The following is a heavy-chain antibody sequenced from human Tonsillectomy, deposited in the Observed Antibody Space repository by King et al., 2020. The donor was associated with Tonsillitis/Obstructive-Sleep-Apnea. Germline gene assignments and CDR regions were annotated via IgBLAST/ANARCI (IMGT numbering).Heavy chain of an antibody. CDR1: GFTFSYYA. CDR3: ARDLPIVVLPAAIKGGFDY. D-gene: IGHD2-2*02. Sequence: VQLVESGGGVVQPGRSLRLSCAASGFTFSYYAMHWVRQAPGKVLEWVAVISYDGSNKYYADSVKGRFTISRDNSKNTLYLQMNSLRAEDTALYYCARDLPIVVLPAAIKGGFDYWGRGTLVSVSS. V-gene: IGHV3-30*04. CDR2: ISYDGSNK. J-gene: IGHJ4*02.